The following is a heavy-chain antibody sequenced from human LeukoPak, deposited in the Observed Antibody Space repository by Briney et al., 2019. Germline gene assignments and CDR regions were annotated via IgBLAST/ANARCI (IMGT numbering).Heavy chain of an antibody. CDR3: ASIGGQWLDRYYCYYMDV. V-gene: IGHV4-39*01. CDR1: GGSISSSSYY. CDR2: IYYSGST. D-gene: IGHD6-19*01. Sequence: SETLSLTCTVSGGSISSSSYYWGWIRQPPGKGLEWIGSIYYSGSTYYNPSLKSRVTISVDTSKNQFSLKLSSVTAADTAVYYCASIGGQWLDRYYCYYMDVWGKGTTVTVSS. J-gene: IGHJ6*03.